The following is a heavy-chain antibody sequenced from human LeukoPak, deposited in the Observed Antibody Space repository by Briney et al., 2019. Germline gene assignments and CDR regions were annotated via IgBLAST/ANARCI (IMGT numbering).Heavy chain of an antibody. J-gene: IGHJ4*02. D-gene: IGHD2-15*01. CDR1: GFTFNSHW. CDR3: ARDTPNSGLNVGFDS. V-gene: IGHV3-74*01. CDR2: VDNDGNAA. Sequence: QPGRSLRLSCAASGFTFNSHWMHWVRQAPGKGLVWVSRVDNDGNAATYADSVKGRFTISRDNAKNTLYLQMNSLRAEDTAVYYCARDTPNSGLNVGFDSWGQGTLVTVSS.